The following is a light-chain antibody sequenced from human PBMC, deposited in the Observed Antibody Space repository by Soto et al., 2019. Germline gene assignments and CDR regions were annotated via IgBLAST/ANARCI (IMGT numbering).Light chain of an antibody. V-gene: IGLV2-11*01. CDR1: SSDVGGYNY. J-gene: IGLJ1*01. Sequence: QSALTQPRSVSGSPGQSVTISCTGTSSDVGGYNYVSWYQQHPGKAPKLMIYDVSKRPSGVLDRFSGSKSGNTASLTISGLQAEDEADYYCCSYAGSYPLYVFGTGTKLTVL. CDR2: DVS. CDR3: CSYAGSYPLYV.